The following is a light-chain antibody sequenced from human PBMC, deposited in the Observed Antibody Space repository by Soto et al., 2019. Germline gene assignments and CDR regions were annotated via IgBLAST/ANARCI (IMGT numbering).Light chain of an antibody. CDR3: SSYTSSSTLYV. Sequence: QSALTQPASVSGSPGQSITISCTGTSSDVGGYNYVSWYQQHPGKAPKLMIYDVSNRPSGVSNRFSGSKSGNTASLTISGLQAGDEADYYCSSYTSSSTLYVFGTGTKVTVL. V-gene: IGLV2-14*01. CDR1: SSDVGGYNY. J-gene: IGLJ1*01. CDR2: DVS.